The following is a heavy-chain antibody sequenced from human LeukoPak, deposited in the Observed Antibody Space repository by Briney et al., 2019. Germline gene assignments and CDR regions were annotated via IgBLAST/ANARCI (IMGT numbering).Heavy chain of an antibody. Sequence: PGGSLRLSCAASGFTFSSYAMSWVRQAPGKGLEWVSAISGSGGSTYYADSVKGRFIISRDNSKNTLYLQMNSLRVEDTAIYYCAKENWYLYNNNWYKTWFDPWGQGTLVTVSS. CDR3: AKENWYLYNNNWYKTWFDP. J-gene: IGHJ5*02. V-gene: IGHV3-23*01. CDR1: GFTFSSYA. CDR2: ISGSGGST. D-gene: IGHD6-13*01.